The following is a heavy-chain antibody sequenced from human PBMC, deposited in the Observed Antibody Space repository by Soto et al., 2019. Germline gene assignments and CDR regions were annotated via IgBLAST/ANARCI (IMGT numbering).Heavy chain of an antibody. D-gene: IGHD2-8*01. Sequence: GASVKVSCKASGYTFTGYYMHWVRQAPGQGLEWMGWINPNSGGTNYAQKFQGWVTMTRDTSISTAYMELSRLRSDDTAVYYCARKSPSYCTMGVCYPFDYWGQGTLVTVSS. V-gene: IGHV1-2*04. J-gene: IGHJ4*02. CDR2: INPNSGGT. CDR3: ARKSPSYCTMGVCYPFDY. CDR1: GYTFTGYY.